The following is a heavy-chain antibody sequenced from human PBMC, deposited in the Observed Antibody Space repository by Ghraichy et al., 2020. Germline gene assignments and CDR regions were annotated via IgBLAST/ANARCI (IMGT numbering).Heavy chain of an antibody. J-gene: IGHJ6*01. CDR1: GYTFTSYD. CDR2: MNPNSGNT. CDR3: ARAQGRIWSANYYYYGMDV. Sequence: ASVKVSCKASGYTFTSYDINWVRQATGQGLEWMGWMNPNSGNTGYAQKFQGRVTMTRNTSISTAYMELSSLRSEDKAVYYCARAQGRIWSANYYYYGMDVWGQGTTVTVSS. V-gene: IGHV1-8*01. D-gene: IGHD3-16*01.